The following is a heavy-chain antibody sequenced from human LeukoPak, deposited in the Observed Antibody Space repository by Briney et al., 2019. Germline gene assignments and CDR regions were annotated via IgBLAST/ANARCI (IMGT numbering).Heavy chain of an antibody. D-gene: IGHD1-26*01. V-gene: IGHV4-59*08. Sequence: SETLSLTCTVSSGSIGTDYWAWIRQTPGKGLEWIGYISYSGSTKHNPSLTRRITISLDTSKNQFSLELRSMTAADTAMYYCARQAGSFTTFDFWGQGTLVTVSS. CDR3: ARQAGSFTTFDF. J-gene: IGHJ4*02. CDR2: ISYSGST. CDR1: SGSIGTDY.